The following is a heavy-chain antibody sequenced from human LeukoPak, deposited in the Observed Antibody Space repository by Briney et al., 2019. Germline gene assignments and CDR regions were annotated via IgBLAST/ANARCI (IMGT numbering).Heavy chain of an antibody. CDR3: ATALYYYDSSGYYYDY. J-gene: IGHJ4*02. CDR1: GYTLTELS. CDR2: SDSEDGET. D-gene: IGHD3-22*01. Sequence: ASVKVSCKVSGYTLTELSMHWVRQAPGKGLGWMGGSDSEDGETIYAQKFQGRVTMTEDTSTDTAYMELSSLRSEDTAVYYCATALYYYDSSGYYYDYWGQGTLVTVSS. V-gene: IGHV1-24*01.